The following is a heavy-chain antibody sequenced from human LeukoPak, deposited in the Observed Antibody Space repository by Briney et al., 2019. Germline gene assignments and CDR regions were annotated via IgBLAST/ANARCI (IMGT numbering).Heavy chain of an antibody. CDR2: IYDSGNT. D-gene: IGHD2-15*01. Sequence: PSETLSLTCTVSGGSISSYYWTWIRQPPGKGLEWLGYIYDSGNTNYNPSLKSRVTISLDTSKNQFSLRLPSVTAADTAVYYCARNRVVAAPNFDYWGQGTLVTV. J-gene: IGHJ4*02. V-gene: IGHV4-59*01. CDR1: GGSISSYY. CDR3: ARNRVVAAPNFDY.